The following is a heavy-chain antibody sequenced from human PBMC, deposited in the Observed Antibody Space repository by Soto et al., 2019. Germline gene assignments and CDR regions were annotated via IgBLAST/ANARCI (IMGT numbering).Heavy chain of an antibody. J-gene: IGHJ4*02. D-gene: IGHD3-16*01. CDR1: GFTFSSYA. CDR2: ISGSGGST. V-gene: IGHV3-23*01. Sequence: GGSLRLSCAASGFTFSSYAMSWVRQAPGKGLERVSAISGSGGSTYHADSVKGRFTISRDNSKNTLYLQMNSLRAEDTAVYYCAKDRNDYIWGSYGYYFDYWGQGTLVTVSS. CDR3: AKDRNDYIWGSYGYYFDY.